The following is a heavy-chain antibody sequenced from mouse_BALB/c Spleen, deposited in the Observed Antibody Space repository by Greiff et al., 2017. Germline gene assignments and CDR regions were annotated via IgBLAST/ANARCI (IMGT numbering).Heavy chain of an antibody. V-gene: IGHV5-2*01. D-gene: IGHD2-3*01. Sequence: EVQLVESGGGLVQPGESLKLSCESNEYEFPSHDMSWVRKTPEKRLELVAAINSNGGSTYYPDSVKGRFTISRDNAKNTLYLQMSSLKSEDTAMYYCARDRDGYLDYWGQGTTLTVSS. CDR2: INSNGGST. CDR3: ARDRDGYLDY. CDR1: EYEFPSHD. J-gene: IGHJ2*01.